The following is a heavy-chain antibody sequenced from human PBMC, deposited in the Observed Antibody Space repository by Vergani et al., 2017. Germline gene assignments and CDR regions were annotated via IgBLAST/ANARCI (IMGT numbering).Heavy chain of an antibody. CDR1: GYSFTSYW. J-gene: IGHJ6*02. CDR2: IYPGDSDT. Sequence: EVPLVQSGAEVKTPGESLKISCKGSGYSFTSYWIGWVRQMPGKGLEWMGIIYPGDSDTRYSPSFQGQVTISADKSISTAYLQWSSLKASDTAMYYCARVVTTSYYYYYYGMDVWGQGTTVTVSS. D-gene: IGHD2-21*02. CDR3: ARVVTTSYYYYYYGMDV. V-gene: IGHV5-51*01.